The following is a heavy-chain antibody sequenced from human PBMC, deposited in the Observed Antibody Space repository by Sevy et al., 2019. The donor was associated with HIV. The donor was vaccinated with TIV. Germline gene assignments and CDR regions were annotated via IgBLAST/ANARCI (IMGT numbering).Heavy chain of an antibody. CDR2: IYYSGST. CDR1: GGSISSYY. Sequence: SETLSLTCTVSGGSISSYYWSWIRQPPGKGLEWIGYIYYSGSTNYNPSLKSRVTISVDTSKNQFSLKLSSVTAADTAVYYCARRVRTGDLNAVFDYWGQGTLVTVSS. J-gene: IGHJ4*02. D-gene: IGHD7-27*01. V-gene: IGHV4-59*08. CDR3: ARRVRTGDLNAVFDY.